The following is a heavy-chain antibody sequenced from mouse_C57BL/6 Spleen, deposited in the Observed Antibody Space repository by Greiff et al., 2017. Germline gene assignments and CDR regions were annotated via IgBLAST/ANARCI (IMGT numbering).Heavy chain of an antibody. Sequence: EVQLQQSGPELVKPGASVKIPCKASGYTFTDYNMDWVKQSHGKSLEWIGDINPNNGGTIYNQKFKGKATLTVDKSSSTAYMELRSLTSEDTAVYYCARSGPSRFAYWGQGTLVTVSA. CDR2: INPNNGGT. J-gene: IGHJ3*01. CDR3: ARSGPSRFAY. V-gene: IGHV1-18*01. CDR1: GYTFTDYN.